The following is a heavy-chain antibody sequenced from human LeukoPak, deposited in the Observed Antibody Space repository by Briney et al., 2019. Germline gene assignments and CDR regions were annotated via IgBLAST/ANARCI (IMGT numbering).Heavy chain of an antibody. CDR1: GGSISSYY. CDR3: ASARGDY. Sequence: SETLSLTCSVSGGSISSYYWSWIRQPPGKGLEWIGYIYYTGSTNYNPSLKSRVTISVDTSENQFSLKLNSVTAADTAVYYCASARGDYWGQGTLVTVSS. CDR2: IYYTGST. V-gene: IGHV4-59*01. J-gene: IGHJ4*02.